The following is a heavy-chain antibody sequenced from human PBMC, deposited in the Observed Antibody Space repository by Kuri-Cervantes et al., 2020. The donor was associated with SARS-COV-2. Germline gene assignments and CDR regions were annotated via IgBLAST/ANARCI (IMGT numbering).Heavy chain of an antibody. CDR2: ISYDGSNK. D-gene: IGHD6-6*01. CDR3: ANPLPGRIAARAGNDY. J-gene: IGHJ4*02. V-gene: IGHV3-30*18. Sequence: GGSLRLSCAASGFTFSSYGIHWVRQAPGKGLEWVAVISYDGSNKNYADSVKGRFTISRDNSKNTLYLQMNSLRAEDTAVYYCANPLPGRIAARAGNDYWGQGTLVTVSS. CDR1: GFTFSSYG.